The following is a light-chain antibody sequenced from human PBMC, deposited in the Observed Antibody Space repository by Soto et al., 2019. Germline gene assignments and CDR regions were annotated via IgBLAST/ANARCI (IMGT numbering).Light chain of an antibody. J-gene: IGLJ2*01. V-gene: IGLV3-21*02. Sequence: SYELTQPPSVSVAPGQTARFTGGGNDIGSKGVHWYQQRPGQAPVLVVYDDSDRPSGIPERFSGSNSGNTATLTISRVEAGDEADYYCQVWDSTGDHHVVFGGETKLTVL. CDR2: DDS. CDR1: DIGSKG. CDR3: QVWDSTGDHHVV.